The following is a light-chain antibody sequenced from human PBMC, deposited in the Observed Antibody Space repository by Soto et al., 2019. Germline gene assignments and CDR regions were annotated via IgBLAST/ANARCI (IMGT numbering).Light chain of an antibody. CDR3: QQYVSSPRT. CDR1: QSVSSSY. J-gene: IGKJ1*01. Sequence: EIVLTQSPGTLSLSPGERATLSCRASQSVSSSYLAWYQQNPGQAPRLLIFGSSSRATGIPDRFSGSGSGTDFTLTISRLEPEDFAVYYCQQYVSSPRTFGQGTKV. CDR2: GSS. V-gene: IGKV3-20*01.